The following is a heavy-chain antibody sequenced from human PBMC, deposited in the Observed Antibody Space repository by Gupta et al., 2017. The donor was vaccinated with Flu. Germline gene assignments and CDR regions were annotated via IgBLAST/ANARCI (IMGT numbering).Heavy chain of an antibody. CDR3: AKDIRVGAPIGPTFDY. J-gene: IGHJ4*02. CDR2: ISWDGGST. D-gene: IGHD1-26*01. V-gene: IGHV3-43*01. Sequence: EVQLVESGGVVVQPGGSLRLSCAASGFTFDDYTMHWVRQAPGKGLEWVSLISWDGGSTYYADSVKGRFTISRDNSKNSLYLQMNSLRTEDTALYYCAKDIRVGAPIGPTFDYWGQGTLVTVSS. CDR1: GFTFDDYT.